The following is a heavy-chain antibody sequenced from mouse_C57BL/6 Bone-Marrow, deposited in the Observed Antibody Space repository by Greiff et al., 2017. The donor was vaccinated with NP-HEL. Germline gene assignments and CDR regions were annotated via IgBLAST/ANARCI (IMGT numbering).Heavy chain of an antibody. CDR2: IWSGGST. D-gene: IGHD1-1*01. CDR1: GFSLTSYG. Sequence: VKLVESGPGLVQPSQSLSITCTVSGFSLTSYGVHWVRQSPGKGLEWLGVIWSGGSTDYNAAFISRLSISKDNSKSQVFFKMNSLQADDTAIYYCASYYYGSSPAWFAYWGQGTLVTVSA. J-gene: IGHJ3*01. CDR3: ASYYYGSSPAWFAY. V-gene: IGHV2-2*01.